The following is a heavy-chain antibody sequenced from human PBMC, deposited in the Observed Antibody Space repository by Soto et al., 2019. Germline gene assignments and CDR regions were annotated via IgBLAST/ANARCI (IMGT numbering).Heavy chain of an antibody. J-gene: IGHJ5*02. CDR2: IDWDDDK. CDR3: ARSIVAAGNRWFDP. V-gene: IGHV2-70*04. CDR1: GFSLSTGGMR. Sequence: SGPTLVNPTQTLTLTCTFSGFSLSTGGMRVSWIRQPPGKALEWLARIDWDDDKLYSTSLKTRLTISKDTSKNQVVLTMTNMDPVDTATYYCARSIVAAGNRWFDPWGQGTLVTVSS. D-gene: IGHD6-13*01.